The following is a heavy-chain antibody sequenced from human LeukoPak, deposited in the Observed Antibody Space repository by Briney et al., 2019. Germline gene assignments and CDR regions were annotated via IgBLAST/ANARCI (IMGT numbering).Heavy chain of an antibody. CDR1: GGSISSGTYY. D-gene: IGHD3-10*01. CDR2: IFSSGST. V-gene: IGHV4-61*02. J-gene: IGHJ5*02. CDR3: ARDIRDWFDP. Sequence: PSETLSLTCTVSGGSISSGTYYWSWIRQPAGKGLEWIGRIFSSGSTNYNPSLKSRVTISVDTSKNQFSLKLSSVTAADTAVYYCARDIRDWFDPWGQGTLVTVSS.